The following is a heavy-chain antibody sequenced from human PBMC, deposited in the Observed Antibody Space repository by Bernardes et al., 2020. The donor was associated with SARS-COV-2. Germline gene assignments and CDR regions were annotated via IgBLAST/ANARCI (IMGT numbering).Heavy chain of an antibody. CDR3: ARSSGWTEDS. CDR2: VKKDGSEK. Sequence: GGSLRLSCAASGFTFSDYWMSWVRQTPGKGLEWVAIVKKDGSEKFYVDSVKGRFTISRDNAKNSLYLQMNGLRADDTAVYHCARSSGWTEDSWGQGTLVTVSS. D-gene: IGHD6-19*01. CDR1: GFTFSDYW. J-gene: IGHJ4*02. V-gene: IGHV3-7*01.